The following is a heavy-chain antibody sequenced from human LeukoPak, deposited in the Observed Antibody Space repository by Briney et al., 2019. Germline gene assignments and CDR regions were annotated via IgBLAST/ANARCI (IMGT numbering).Heavy chain of an antibody. V-gene: IGHV1-18*01. CDR2: ISAYNGNT. Sequence: ASVKVSCKASGYTFTSYGISWVRQAPGQGLEWMGWISAYNGNTNYAQKLQGRVTMTTDTSPSTAYMELRSLRSDDTAVYYCARGTTLGRLGNAFDIWGQGTMVTVSS. CDR3: ARGTTLGRLGNAFDI. D-gene: IGHD3-3*01. CDR1: GYTFTSYG. J-gene: IGHJ3*02.